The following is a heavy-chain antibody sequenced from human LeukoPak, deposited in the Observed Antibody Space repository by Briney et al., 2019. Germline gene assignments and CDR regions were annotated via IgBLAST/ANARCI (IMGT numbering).Heavy chain of an antibody. D-gene: IGHD5-18*01. CDR2: INGYGSST. CDR1: GFTFVSYW. V-gene: IGHV3-74*01. CDR3: ARDAPGNTALDY. Sequence: TGGPLRLSCAASGFTFVSYWMHWVRQAPGKGLVCVSRINGYGSSTDFADSVKGRFTISRDNAKNTLYLQMNSLRAEDTAVYYCARDAPGNTALDYWGQGTLVTVSS. J-gene: IGHJ4*02.